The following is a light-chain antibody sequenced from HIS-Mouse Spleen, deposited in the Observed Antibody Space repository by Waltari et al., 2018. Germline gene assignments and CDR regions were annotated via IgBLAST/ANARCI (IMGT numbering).Light chain of an antibody. V-gene: IGLV1-47*01. J-gene: IGLJ2*01. CDR2: TNN. CDR1: SSNIGRNY. Sequence: QSVLTQPPSASGTPGQRVTISCSGSSSNIGRNYVYWYQQLPGTAPKHLIYTNNQRPSGVPDRFSGSKSGTSASLAISGLRSEDEADYYCAAWDDSLSGVVFGGGTKLTVL. CDR3: AAWDDSLSGVV.